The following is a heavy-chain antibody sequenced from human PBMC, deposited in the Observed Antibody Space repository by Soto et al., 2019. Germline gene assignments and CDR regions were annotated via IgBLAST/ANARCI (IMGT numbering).Heavy chain of an antibody. Sequence: VGSLRLSCETSGFSSSVYGMHWVRQAPGKGLEWVAVIWYDASKQSYAASVEGRFTISRDNSKAILYLQMNSLRAEDTAVYYCAAWAEGSAEVHWGQGTLVTVSS. V-gene: IGHV3-33*01. D-gene: IGHD3-10*01. CDR3: AAWAEGSAEVH. J-gene: IGHJ4*02. CDR1: GFSSSVYG. CDR2: IWYDASKQ.